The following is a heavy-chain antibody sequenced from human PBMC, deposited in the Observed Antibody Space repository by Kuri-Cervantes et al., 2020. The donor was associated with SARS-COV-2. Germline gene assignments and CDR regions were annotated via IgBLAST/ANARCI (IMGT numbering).Heavy chain of an antibody. CDR3: ARGQYGSGSYYKGWFDP. CDR2: VFYSGDT. J-gene: IGHJ5*02. Sequence: SETLSLTCTVSGGSISSYYWSWIRQPPGKGLEWIASVFYSGDTYYNSSLKSRVAISVDTSKNQFSLKLSSVTAADTAVYYCARGQYGSGSYYKGWFDPWGQGTLVTVSS. V-gene: IGHV4-59*12. D-gene: IGHD3-10*01. CDR1: GGSISSYY.